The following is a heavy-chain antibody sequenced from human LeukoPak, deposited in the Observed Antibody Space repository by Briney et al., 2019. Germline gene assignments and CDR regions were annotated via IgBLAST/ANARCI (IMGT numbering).Heavy chain of an antibody. CDR3: ARAAQLERRALGY. CDR1: GYTFTSYD. J-gene: IGHJ4*02. Sequence: ASVKVSCKASGYTFTSYDINWVRQATGQGLEWMGWMNPNSGNTGYAQKFQGRVTITRNTSISTVYMELSSLRSEDTAVYYCARAAQLERRALGYWGQGTLVTVSS. D-gene: IGHD1-1*01. CDR2: MNPNSGNT. V-gene: IGHV1-8*03.